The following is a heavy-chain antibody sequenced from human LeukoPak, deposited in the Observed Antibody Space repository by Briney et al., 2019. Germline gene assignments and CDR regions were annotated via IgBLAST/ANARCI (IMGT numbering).Heavy chain of an antibody. Sequence: PSETLSLTXAVYGGSFSGYYWSWIRQPQGKGLEWIGEINHSGSTNYNPSLKSRVTISVDTAKNQCSLKLSSVTAADTAVYDCAIRARGGGDPFDPWGQGTLVTVSS. D-gene: IGHD2-21*02. CDR3: AIRARGGGDPFDP. J-gene: IGHJ5*02. CDR2: INHSGST. V-gene: IGHV4-34*01. CDR1: GGSFSGYY.